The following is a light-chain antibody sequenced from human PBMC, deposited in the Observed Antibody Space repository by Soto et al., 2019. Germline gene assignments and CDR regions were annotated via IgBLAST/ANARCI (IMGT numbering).Light chain of an antibody. Sequence: EIVMTQSPASLSVSPGDGATLSCRASQTVASNLAWYQQKPGQGPRLLINGASTRAAGVPARFSGSGSGTDFTLTISILQSEDFAVYYCQQYHNWPPQYTFGQGTKLQIK. CDR3: QQYHNWPPQYT. CDR1: QTVASN. J-gene: IGKJ2*01. V-gene: IGKV3-15*01. CDR2: GAS.